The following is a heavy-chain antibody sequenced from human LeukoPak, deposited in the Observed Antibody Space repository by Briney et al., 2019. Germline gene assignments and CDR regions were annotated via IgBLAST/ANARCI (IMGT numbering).Heavy chain of an antibody. CDR1: GFTVSSNY. CDR2: IKQDGSEK. J-gene: IGHJ4*02. V-gene: IGHV3-7*01. CDR3: AREPASYFDY. Sequence: GGFLRLSCAASGFTVSSNYMSWVRQAPGKGLEWVANIKQDGSEKYYVGSVKGRFTISRDNAKNSLYLQMNSLRAEDTAVYYCAREPASYFDYWGQGTLVTVSS.